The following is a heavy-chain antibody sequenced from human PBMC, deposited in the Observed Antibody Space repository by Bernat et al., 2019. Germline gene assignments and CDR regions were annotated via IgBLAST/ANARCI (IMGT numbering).Heavy chain of an antibody. V-gene: IGHV4-39*01. Sequence: QLQLQESGPGLVKPSETLSLTCTVSGGSISSSSYYWGWIRQPPGKGLEWIGSIYYSGSTYYNPSLKSRVTISVDTSKNQFSLKLSSRTAAGTALYYCASHQRIAAAAEPFDYWGQGTLVTVSS. CDR2: IYYSGST. J-gene: IGHJ4*02. CDR3: ASHQRIAAAAEPFDY. CDR1: GGSISSSSYY. D-gene: IGHD6-13*01.